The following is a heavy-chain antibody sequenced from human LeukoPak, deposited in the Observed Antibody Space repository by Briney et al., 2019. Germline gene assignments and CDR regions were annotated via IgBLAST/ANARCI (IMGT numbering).Heavy chain of an antibody. CDR1: GGSISSYY. J-gene: IGHJ4*02. D-gene: IGHD3-9*01. CDR3: ARSPGYSCYLVDY. CDR2: IYYSGST. V-gene: IGHV4-59*01. Sequence: SETLSLTCTVSGGSISSYYWSWIRQPPGKGLEWIGYIYYSGSTNYNPSLKSRVTISVDTSKNQFSLKLSSVTAADTAVYYCARSPGYSCYLVDYWGQGTLVTVSS.